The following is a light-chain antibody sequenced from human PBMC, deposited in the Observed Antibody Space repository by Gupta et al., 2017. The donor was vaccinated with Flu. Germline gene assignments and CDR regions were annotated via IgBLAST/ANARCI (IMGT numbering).Light chain of an antibody. V-gene: IGLV1-44*01. CDR1: SSNIGSNA. J-gene: IGLJ1*01. CDR3: SAWDASLNGHYV. Sequence: SSNIGSNAVSWYQQVPGTAPKLLIYGNDRRHSGVPDRFSGSKSGTSASLAIGGLQSEDEADYYCSAWDASLNGHYVFGTGTKVTAL. CDR2: GND.